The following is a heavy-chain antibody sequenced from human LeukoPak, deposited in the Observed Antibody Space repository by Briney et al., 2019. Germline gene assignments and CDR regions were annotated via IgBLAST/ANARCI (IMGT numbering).Heavy chain of an antibody. D-gene: IGHD3-22*01. V-gene: IGHV7-4-1*02. J-gene: IGHJ3*02. CDR1: GFTFTSYA. Sequence: GGSLRLSCAASGFTFTSYAMNWVRQAPGQGLEWMGWINTNTGNPTYAQGFTGRFVFSLDTSVSTAYLQISSLKAEDTAVYYWCRALATYYQDCRGSRGDAFEILGQGTMVTVSS. CDR2: INTNTGNP. CDR3: CRALATYYQDCRGSRGDAFEI.